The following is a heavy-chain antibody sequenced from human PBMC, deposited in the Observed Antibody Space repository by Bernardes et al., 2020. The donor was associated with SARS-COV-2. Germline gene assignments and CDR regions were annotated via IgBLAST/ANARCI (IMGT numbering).Heavy chain of an antibody. CDR2: IYYSGST. CDR1: GGSISSGGYY. V-gene: IGHV4-31*03. D-gene: IGHD3-10*01. J-gene: IGHJ4*02. Sequence: SETLSLTCTVSGGSISSGGYYWSWIRQHPRKGLEWIGYIYYSGSTLYNPSLKSRLTISVDTSNNQFSLKLTSVTAADTAVYYCARTLPAVLVGPFFESWGQGTLVTVSS. CDR3: ARTLPAVLVGPFFES.